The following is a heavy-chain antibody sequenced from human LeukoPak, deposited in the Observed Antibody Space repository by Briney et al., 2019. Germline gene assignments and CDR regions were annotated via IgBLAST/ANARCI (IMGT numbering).Heavy chain of an antibody. CDR3: ATGITMVRGVIRAVLDY. CDR1: GFTFSSYS. D-gene: IGHD3-10*01. CDR2: ISSSSSYI. J-gene: IGHJ4*02. V-gene: IGHV3-21*04. Sequence: GGSLSLSWASSGFTFSSYSMNWVRQAPGKGLEWVSSISSSSSYIYCADSVKGRFTISRDNARNSLYLQMNSLRAEDTAVYYCATGITMVRGVIRAVLDYWGQGTLVTVSS.